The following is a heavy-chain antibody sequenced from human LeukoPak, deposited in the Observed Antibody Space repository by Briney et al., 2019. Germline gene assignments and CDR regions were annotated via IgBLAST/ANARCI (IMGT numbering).Heavy chain of an antibody. Sequence: ASVKVSCKASGYTFTSYDINWVRQATGQGLEWMGWVNPNSGNTGYAQKFQGRVTMTRNTSISTAYMELSSLRSEDTAVYYCARSALPDDAFDIWGQGTMVTVSS. CDR1: GYTFTSYD. CDR2: VNPNSGNT. D-gene: IGHD1-14*01. CDR3: ARSALPDDAFDI. J-gene: IGHJ3*02. V-gene: IGHV1-8*01.